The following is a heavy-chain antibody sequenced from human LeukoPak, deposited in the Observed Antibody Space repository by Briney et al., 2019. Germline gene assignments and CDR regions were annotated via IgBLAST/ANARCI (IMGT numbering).Heavy chain of an antibody. J-gene: IGHJ4*02. D-gene: IGHD3-10*01. V-gene: IGHV3-13*01. CDR2: IGTAGDT. CDR1: GFTFSSYD. CDR3: ARAPYGSASLDY. Sequence: PGGSLRLSCAASGFTFSSYDTHWVRQATGKGLEWVSAIGTAGDTYYPGSVKGRFTISRENAKNSLYLQMNSLRAGDTAVYYCARAPYGSASLDYWGQGTLVTVSS.